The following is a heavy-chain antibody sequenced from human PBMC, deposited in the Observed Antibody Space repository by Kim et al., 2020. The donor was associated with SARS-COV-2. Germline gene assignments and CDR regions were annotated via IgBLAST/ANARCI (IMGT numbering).Heavy chain of an antibody. D-gene: IGHD6-13*01. CDR1: GFTFSSYG. Sequence: GGSLRLSCAASGFTFSSYGMHWVRQAPGKGLEWVAVIWYDGSNKYYADSVKGRFTISRDNSKNTLYLQMNSLRAEDTAVYYCARGVAAAGNPYYYYYGMDVWGQGTTVTVSS. CDR2: IWYDGSNK. J-gene: IGHJ6*02. CDR3: ARGVAAAGNPYYYYYGMDV. V-gene: IGHV3-33*01.